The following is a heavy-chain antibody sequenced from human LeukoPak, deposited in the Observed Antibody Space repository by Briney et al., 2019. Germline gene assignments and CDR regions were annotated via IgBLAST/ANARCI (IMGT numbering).Heavy chain of an antibody. Sequence: SETLSLTCTVSGGSISSYFWSWIRQPPGKGLEWIGYIYYSGSTNYNPSLKSRVTISVDTSKNQFSLKLRSVTAADTAVYYCASEVVTSIEYFQHWGQGTLVTVSS. CDR3: ASEVVTSIEYFQH. CDR2: IYYSGST. V-gene: IGHV4-59*01. D-gene: IGHD2-21*02. J-gene: IGHJ1*01. CDR1: GGSISSYF.